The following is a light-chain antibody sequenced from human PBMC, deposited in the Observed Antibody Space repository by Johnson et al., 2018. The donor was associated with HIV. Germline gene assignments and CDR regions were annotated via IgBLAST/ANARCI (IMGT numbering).Light chain of an antibody. V-gene: IGLV1-51*02. CDR2: ENN. CDR3: ETWDSRLSAGHV. CDR1: SSNIGDNY. Sequence: QSVLTQSPSVSAAPGQKVTISCSGSSSNIGDNYVSWYQQFPGTAPKLLIYENNKRPSGIPDRFSGSKSGTSATLGITGLQTGDEADYYCETWDSRLSAGHVFGHGTKVTVL. J-gene: IGLJ1*01.